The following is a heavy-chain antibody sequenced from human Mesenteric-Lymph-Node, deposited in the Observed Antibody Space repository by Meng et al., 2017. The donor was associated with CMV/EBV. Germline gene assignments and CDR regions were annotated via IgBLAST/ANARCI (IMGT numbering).Heavy chain of an antibody. Sequence: ASVKVSCKASGYTFTGYYMHWVRQAPGQGLEWMGRINPNSGGTNYAQKFQGRVTMTRDTSISTAYMELSRLRSDDTAVYYCARDRVSYCSSTSCTYYYGMDVWGQGTTVTVSS. CDR3: ARDRVSYCSSTSCTYYYGMDV. D-gene: IGHD2-2*01. CDR2: INPNSGGT. V-gene: IGHV1-2*06. CDR1: GYTFTGYY. J-gene: IGHJ6*02.